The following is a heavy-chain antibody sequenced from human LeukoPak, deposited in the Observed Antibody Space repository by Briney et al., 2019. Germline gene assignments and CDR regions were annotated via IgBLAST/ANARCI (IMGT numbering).Heavy chain of an antibody. CDR3: ARASRIAAAGYYYYYYMDV. V-gene: IGHV3-74*01. Sequence: RGGSLRLSCAASVFTLCSYWMHWVRQSPGKGLVWVSRINSDGSSTSYADSVKGRFTIPRDNAKNTLYLQMNSLRAEDTAVYYCARASRIAAAGYYYYYYMDVWGKGTTVTISS. CDR2: INSDGSST. CDR1: VFTLCSYW. J-gene: IGHJ6*03. D-gene: IGHD6-13*01.